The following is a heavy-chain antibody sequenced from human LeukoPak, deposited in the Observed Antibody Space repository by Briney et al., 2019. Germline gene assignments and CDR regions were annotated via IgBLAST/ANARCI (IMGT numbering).Heavy chain of an antibody. CDR1: GFTFSNYA. V-gene: IGHV3-30-3*01. CDR2: ISYDGSNK. Sequence: GGSLRLSCAASGFTFSNYAMHWVRQAPGKGLEWVACISYDGSNKYYSDSVKGRFTISRDNSKNTLYLQMDSLRTEDTAVYYSGSRGYWGQGTLVTVST. J-gene: IGHJ4*02. D-gene: IGHD6-19*01. CDR3: GSRGY.